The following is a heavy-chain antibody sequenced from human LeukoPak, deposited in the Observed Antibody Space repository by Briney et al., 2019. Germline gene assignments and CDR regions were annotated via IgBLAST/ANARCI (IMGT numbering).Heavy chain of an antibody. CDR2: IYPGDSDT. CDR3: ARVSCSSSSCSDY. Sequence: GESLKISCKGSGYSFTSYLIGWVRQMPGKGLEWMEIIYPGDSDTRYSPSFQGQVTISADKSISTAYLQWSSLKASDTAMYYCARVSCSSSSCSDYWGQGTLVTVSS. CDR1: GYSFTSYL. D-gene: IGHD2-2*01. J-gene: IGHJ4*02. V-gene: IGHV5-51*01.